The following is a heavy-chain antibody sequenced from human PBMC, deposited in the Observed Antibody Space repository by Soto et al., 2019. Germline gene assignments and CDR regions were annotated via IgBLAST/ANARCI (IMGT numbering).Heavy chain of an antibody. CDR1: GFTFSSYA. CDR3: AHLRGGNGGAGEGFDF. D-gene: IGHD3-10*01. Sequence: GGSLRLSCAASGFTFSSYAMSWVRQAPGKGLEWVSAICGGGGSTSYADSVKGRFTISRDNSKNTLYLQMNSLRAEDTAVYSCAHLRGGNGGAGEGFDFWGQGTLVTVSS. CDR2: ICGGGGST. V-gene: IGHV3-23*01. J-gene: IGHJ4*02.